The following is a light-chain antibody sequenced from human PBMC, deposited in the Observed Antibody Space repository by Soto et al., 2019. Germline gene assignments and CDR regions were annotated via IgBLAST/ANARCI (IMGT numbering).Light chain of an antibody. CDR3: SSYTTTSNYV. J-gene: IGLJ1*01. CDR1: ISDFGSYDL. V-gene: IGLV2-14*02. CDR2: EGG. Sequence: QSVLTQPASVSGSPGQSITISGIGTISDFGSYDLVSWYQQHPGKAPRLMIYEGGKRPSGVSNRFFGSKSGNTASLAISGLQAEDEADYYCSSYTTTSNYVFGTGTKVTVL.